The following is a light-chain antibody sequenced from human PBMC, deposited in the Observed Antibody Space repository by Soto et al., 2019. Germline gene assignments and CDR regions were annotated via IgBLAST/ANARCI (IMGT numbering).Light chain of an antibody. Sequence: EIVMTQSPATLSVSPGEGATLSCRASRSVRSNLAWYQQKPGQAPRLLIYGASTGATGIPARFSGSGSGTEFTLTISRLEAEDFAMYYCQQCGGSPTFGQGTKVDIK. V-gene: IGKV3-15*01. CDR2: GAS. CDR3: QQCGGSPT. J-gene: IGKJ1*01. CDR1: RSVRSN.